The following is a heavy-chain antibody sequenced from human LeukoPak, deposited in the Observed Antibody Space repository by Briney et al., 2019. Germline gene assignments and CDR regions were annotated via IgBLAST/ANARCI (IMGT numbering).Heavy chain of an antibody. CDR3: ARGHTVLLWFGELLTLDY. Sequence: ASVKVSCKASGYTFTSYGISWVRQAPGQGLEWMGWISAYNGNTNYAQKLQGRVTRTTDTSTSTAYMELRSLRSDDTAVYYCARGHTVLLWFGELLTLDYWGQGTLVTVSS. V-gene: IGHV1-18*01. CDR2: ISAYNGNT. J-gene: IGHJ4*02. CDR1: GYTFTSYG. D-gene: IGHD3-10*01.